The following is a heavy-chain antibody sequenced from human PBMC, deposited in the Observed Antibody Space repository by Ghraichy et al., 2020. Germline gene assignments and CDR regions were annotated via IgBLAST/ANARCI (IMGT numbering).Heavy chain of an antibody. Sequence: SSSSYIYYADSVKGRFTISRDNAKNSLYLQMNSLRAEDTAVYYCARDRGTIFGVDYYYYMDVCFIETSVNLSS. CDR2: SSSSYI. D-gene: IGHD3-3*01. V-gene: IGHV3-21*01. CDR3: ARDRGTIFGVDYYYYMDV. J-gene: IGHJ6*03.